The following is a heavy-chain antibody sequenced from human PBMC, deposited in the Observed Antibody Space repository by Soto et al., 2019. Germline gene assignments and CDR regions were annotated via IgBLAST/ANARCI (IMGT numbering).Heavy chain of an antibody. CDR2: MSHDGSKT. D-gene: IGHD2-8*01. Sequence: GGSLRLSCAASGFTFSSYGFQWVRQAPGKGLEWVTLMSHDGSKTVYADSVKGRFTISRDNSRNTLYLQMNSLKDEDTAVYYCASGQCGTNCYIFEYWGQGTLVTV. CDR1: GFTFSSYG. J-gene: IGHJ4*02. V-gene: IGHV3-30*03. CDR3: ASGQCGTNCYIFEY.